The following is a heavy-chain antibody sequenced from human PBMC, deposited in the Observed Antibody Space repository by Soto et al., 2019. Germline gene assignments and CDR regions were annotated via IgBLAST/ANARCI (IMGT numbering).Heavy chain of an antibody. CDR3: ARGARKALRFLEWLSPLPLDYYYMDV. CDR1: GGSFSGYY. J-gene: IGHJ6*03. D-gene: IGHD3-3*01. Sequence: PSETLSLTCAVYGGSFSGYYWSWIRQPPGKGPEWIGEINHSGSTNYNPSLKSRVTISVDTSKNQFSLKLSSVTAADTAVYYCARGARKALRFLEWLSPLPLDYYYMDVWGKGTTVTVSS. V-gene: IGHV4-34*01. CDR2: INHSGST.